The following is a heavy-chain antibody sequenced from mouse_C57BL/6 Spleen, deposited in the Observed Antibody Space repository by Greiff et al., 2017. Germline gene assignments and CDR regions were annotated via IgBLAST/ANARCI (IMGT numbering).Heavy chain of an antibody. CDR2: IDPETGGT. V-gene: IGHV1-15*01. D-gene: IGHD1-3*01. CDR3: TRNLKAWFAY. Sequence: QVQLKQSGAELVRPGASVTLSCKASGYTFTDYEMHWVKQTPVHGLEWIGAIDPETGGTAYNQKFKGKAILTADKSSSTAYMELRSLTSEDSAVYYCTRNLKAWFAYWGQGTLVTVSA. J-gene: IGHJ3*01. CDR1: GYTFTDYE.